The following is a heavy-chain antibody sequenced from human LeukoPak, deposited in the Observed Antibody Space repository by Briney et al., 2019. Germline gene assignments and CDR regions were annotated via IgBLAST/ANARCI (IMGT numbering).Heavy chain of an antibody. V-gene: IGHV3-23*01. D-gene: IGHD6-25*01. CDR2: ISNNGGRT. CDR3: AKNSGYSWQYFFDY. J-gene: IGHJ4*02. CDR1: GFIFSSNT. Sequence: SGGSLRLSCAGSGFIFSSNTMSWVRQAPGRGLEWVSAISNNGGRTDYADSVKGRFTISRDNSKNTVYLQMNSLRAEDAAVYFCAKNSGYSWQYFFDYWGQGTLVTVSS.